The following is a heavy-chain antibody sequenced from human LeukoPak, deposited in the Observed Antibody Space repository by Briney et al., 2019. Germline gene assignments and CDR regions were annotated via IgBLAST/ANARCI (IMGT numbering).Heavy chain of an antibody. D-gene: IGHD6-13*01. CDR1: GASISSPYYY. V-gene: IGHV4-61*01. CDR2: IYYSGST. Sequence: SETLSLTCIVSGASISSPYYYWSWIRQPPGKGLEWIGYIYYSGSTNYNPSLKSRVTISVETSKNEFSLKLRSVTAADTAVYYCARVTGYRIEDYFDYWGQGTLVTVSS. J-gene: IGHJ4*02. CDR3: ARVTGYRIEDYFDY.